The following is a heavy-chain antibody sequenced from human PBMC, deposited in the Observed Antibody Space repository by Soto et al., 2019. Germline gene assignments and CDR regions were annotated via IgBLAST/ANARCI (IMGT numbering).Heavy chain of an antibody. CDR3: ARKDAFFDY. J-gene: IGHJ4*02. CDR1: GGSISSYY. V-gene: IGHV4-59*01. CDR2: IYYSGST. Sequence: SETLSLTCTVSGGSISSYYWSWIRQPPGKGLEWIGYIYYSGSTNYNPSLKSRVTISVDTSKNQFSLKLSSVTAADTAVYYCARKDAFFDYWGQGTLVTVSS.